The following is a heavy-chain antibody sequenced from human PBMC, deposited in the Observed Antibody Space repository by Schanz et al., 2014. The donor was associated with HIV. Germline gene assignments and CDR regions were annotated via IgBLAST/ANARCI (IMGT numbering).Heavy chain of an antibody. V-gene: IGHV1-18*01. Sequence: QVQLVQSGPEVKKPGASVKVSCKASGYTFTKYGISWGRQAPGHGPEWVGWISPYNGDATYALSLQDRVTLTTDTSTTTAYMELRRLRSDDTAIYFCARGPGTGGNYWGQGTLVTVSS. J-gene: IGHJ4*02. CDR2: ISPYNGDA. CDR3: ARGPGTGGNY. CDR1: GYTFTKYG. D-gene: IGHD3-16*01.